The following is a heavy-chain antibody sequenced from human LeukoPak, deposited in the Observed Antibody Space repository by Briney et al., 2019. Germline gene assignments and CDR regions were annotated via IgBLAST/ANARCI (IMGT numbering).Heavy chain of an antibody. Sequence: GASLKLSCKASGYTFTSYYIHWVRQAPGQGLEYMGINRPSGSTAYPQKFQGRVTMTRDTSTSAVYMELSSLTSEDTAVYYCAREGPETYFFDFWGQGTLVTVSS. CDR3: AREGPETYFFDF. D-gene: IGHD5-24*01. CDR1: GYTFTSYY. J-gene: IGHJ4*02. V-gene: IGHV1-46*01. CDR2: NRPSGST.